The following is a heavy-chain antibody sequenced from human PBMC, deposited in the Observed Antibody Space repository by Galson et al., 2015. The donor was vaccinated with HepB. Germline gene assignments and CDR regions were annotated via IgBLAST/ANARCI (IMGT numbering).Heavy chain of an antibody. V-gene: IGHV3-23*01. D-gene: IGHD3-10*01. J-gene: IGHJ4*02. Sequence: SLRLSCAASGFTFGNYAMSWVRQAPGKGLEWVSGISGSGGSTYYADSVKGRFSISRDNSKNTLYLQMNSLRAEDTAVYNCAKVDYGSGSFYKGGFDYWGQGTPVTVSS. CDR1: GFTFGNYA. CDR3: AKVDYGSGSFYKGGFDY. CDR2: ISGSGGST.